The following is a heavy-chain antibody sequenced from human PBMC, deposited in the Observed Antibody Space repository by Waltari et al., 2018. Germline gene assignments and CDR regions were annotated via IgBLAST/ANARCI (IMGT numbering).Heavy chain of an antibody. CDR1: GYSISSGYY. V-gene: IGHV4-38-2*01. Sequence: QVQLQESGPGLVKPSETLSLTCAVSGYSISSGYYWGWLRQPPGKGLEWIGSINHSGSTYYNPSLKSRVTISVDTSKNQFSLKLSSVTAADTAVYYCARVARDLDEDYFDYWGQGTLVTVSS. CDR2: INHSGST. CDR3: ARVARDLDEDYFDY. J-gene: IGHJ4*02.